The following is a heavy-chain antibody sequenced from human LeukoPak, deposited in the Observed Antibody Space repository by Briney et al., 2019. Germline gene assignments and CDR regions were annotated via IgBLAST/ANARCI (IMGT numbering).Heavy chain of an antibody. D-gene: IGHD3-22*01. Sequence: GASVKVSCKASGGTFSSYAISWVRQAPGQGLEWMGWIGTYGGDTYYAQKFQGRITVTTDTSTSTAYMELRNLRSDDTAVYYCARDLWNFYDDSGYNRDFDSWGQGTLVTVSP. V-gene: IGHV1-18*01. CDR3: ARDLWNFYDDSGYNRDFDS. CDR1: GGTFSSYA. CDR2: IGTYGGDT. J-gene: IGHJ5*01.